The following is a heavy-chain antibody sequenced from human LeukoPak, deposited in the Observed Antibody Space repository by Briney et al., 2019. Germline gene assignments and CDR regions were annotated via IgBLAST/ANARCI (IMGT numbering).Heavy chain of an antibody. V-gene: IGHV3-33*01. CDR2: IWYDGGKK. CDR3: VRYCNGGSCYRAAFDV. J-gene: IGHJ3*01. D-gene: IGHD2-15*01. Sequence: PGRSLRLSCAASGFTFNDYGMYWVRQAPGKGLEWVALIWYDGGKKYYTDSVRGRFTISRDNSKNTLYLQMDSLRAEDTAVYYCVRYCNGGSCYRAAFDVWGPGTMVTVSS. CDR1: GFTFNDYG.